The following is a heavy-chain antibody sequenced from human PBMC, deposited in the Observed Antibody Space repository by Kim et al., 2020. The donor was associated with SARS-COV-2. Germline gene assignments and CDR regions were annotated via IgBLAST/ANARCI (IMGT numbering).Heavy chain of an antibody. CDR3: ARHPPYCSSTSCYEAGWFDP. J-gene: IGHJ5*02. V-gene: IGHV5-10-1*01. CDR1: GYSFTSYW. CDR2: IDPSDSYT. Sequence: GESLKISCKGSGYSFTSYWISWVRQMPGKGLEWMGRIDPSDSYTNYSPSFQGHVTISADKSISTAYLQWSSLKASDTAMYYCARHPPYCSSTSCYEAGWFDPWGQGTLVTVSS. D-gene: IGHD2-2*01.